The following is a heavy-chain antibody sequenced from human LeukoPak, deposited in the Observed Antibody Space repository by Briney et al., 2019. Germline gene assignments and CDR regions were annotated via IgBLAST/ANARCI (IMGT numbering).Heavy chain of an antibody. CDR3: ARGRYGPRLGN. J-gene: IGHJ4*02. D-gene: IGHD3-16*01. Sequence: SETLSLTCAVYGPSFSDSYWSWIRHSPEKGLEWIGEINNSGSTSYNPSLNSRVIMSVDRSKNQFSLRLTSVTAADTAVYYCARGRYGPRLGNWGQGTLVTVSS. CDR1: GPSFSDSY. V-gene: IGHV4-34*01. CDR2: INNSGST.